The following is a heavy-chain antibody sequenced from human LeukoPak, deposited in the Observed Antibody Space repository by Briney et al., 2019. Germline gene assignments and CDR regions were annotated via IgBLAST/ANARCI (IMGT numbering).Heavy chain of an antibody. CDR1: GGSISSSSYY. CDR3: ASRTPISWSGYLEKGSDFDY. J-gene: IGHJ4*02. CDR2: IYYSGST. V-gene: IGHV4-39*01. Sequence: PSETLSLTCTVSGGSISSSSYYWGWLRQPPGKGLEWIGSIYYSGSTYYNPSLKSRVTISVDTSKNQFSLKLSSVTAADTAVYYCASRTPISWSGYLEKGSDFDYWGQGTLVTVSS. D-gene: IGHD3-3*01.